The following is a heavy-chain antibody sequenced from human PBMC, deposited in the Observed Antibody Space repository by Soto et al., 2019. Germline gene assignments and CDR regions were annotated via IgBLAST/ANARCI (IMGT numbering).Heavy chain of an antibody. Sequence: QVQLVQSGAEVKKPGASVKVSCKASGYTFTSYDINWVRQATGQGLEWMGWMNPNSGNTGYAQKFQGRATMTRNTSTRTASMELTSLRSDDTAVYYCARTLYGDNVDYWGQGTLGTVSS. CDR3: ARTLYGDNVDY. CDR1: GYTFTSYD. J-gene: IGHJ4*02. D-gene: IGHD4-17*01. CDR2: MNPNSGNT. V-gene: IGHV1-8*01.